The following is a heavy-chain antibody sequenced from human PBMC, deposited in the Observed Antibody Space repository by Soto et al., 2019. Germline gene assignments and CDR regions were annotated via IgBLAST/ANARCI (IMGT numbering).Heavy chain of an antibody. CDR1: GYTFTNYA. CDR3: ARDAEHYGSGSRDAFDI. J-gene: IGHJ3*02. D-gene: IGHD3-10*01. V-gene: IGHV1-3*01. CDR2: INAGNGNT. Sequence: ASVKVSCTASGYTFTNYATHWVRQAPGQRLEWMGWINAGNGNTKYSQKFQGRVTITRDTSARIAYMELSSLRSEDTAVYYCARDAEHYGSGSRDAFDIWGQGTMVTVSS.